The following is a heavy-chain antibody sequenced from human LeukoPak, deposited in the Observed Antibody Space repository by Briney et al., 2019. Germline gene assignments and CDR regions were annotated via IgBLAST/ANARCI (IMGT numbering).Heavy chain of an antibody. CDR3: ARAPLPRGYYFDY. D-gene: IGHD1-26*01. V-gene: IGHV4-34*01. CDR2: INHSGST. J-gene: IGHJ4*02. CDR1: GGSFSGYY. Sequence: SETLSLTCAVYGGSFSGYYWSWIRQPPGKGLEWIGEINHSGSTNYNPSLKSRVTISVDTSKNQFSLKLSSVTAADTAVYYCARAPLPRGYYFDYWGQGALVTVSS.